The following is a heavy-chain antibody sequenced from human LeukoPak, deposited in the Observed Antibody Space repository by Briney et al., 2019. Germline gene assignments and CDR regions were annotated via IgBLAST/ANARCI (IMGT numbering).Heavy chain of an antibody. D-gene: IGHD3-16*01. V-gene: IGHV4-30-4*02. CDR2: IYYTGRN. Sequence: SETLSLTCTVSGGSFPSGEYYWSWIRQPPGKGLEWIGYIYYTGRNYYNPSLKSRVTLSVGTSKNQSSLKLSSVTAADKAVYYCARGPHGGGLGDGFDSWGQGTMVTVSS. CDR1: GGSFPSGEYY. CDR3: ARGPHGGGLGDGFDS. J-gene: IGHJ3*02.